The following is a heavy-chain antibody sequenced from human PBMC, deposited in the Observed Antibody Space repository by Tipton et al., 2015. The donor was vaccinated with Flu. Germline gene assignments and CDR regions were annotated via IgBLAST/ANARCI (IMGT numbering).Heavy chain of an antibody. Sequence: LRLSCTVSGGSITNGNYYWSCLRQPAGKGLEWIGRIYASGSTDYNPSLKSRVTISLDTSKNQFSLRRVSMTATDTAVYYCARAVFKIGPDYWGQGALVTVSS. J-gene: IGHJ4*02. CDR2: IYASGST. D-gene: IGHD1-14*01. V-gene: IGHV4-61*02. CDR1: GGSITNGNYY. CDR3: ARAVFKIGPDY.